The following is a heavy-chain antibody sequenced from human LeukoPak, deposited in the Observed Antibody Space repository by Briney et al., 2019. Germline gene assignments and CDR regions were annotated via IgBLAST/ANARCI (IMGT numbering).Heavy chain of an antibody. V-gene: IGHV3-30-3*01. CDR3: ASAPRDYYFGSGSMGSYFDY. Sequence: PGGSLRLSCAAPGFTFTGYAMHWVRQAPGKGLEWVAVMSYDGSDKYYADSVKGRFTISRDNSKNTLYLQMNSLRAEDTAVYYCASAPRDYYFGSGSMGSYFDYWGQGTLVTVSS. D-gene: IGHD3-10*01. J-gene: IGHJ4*02. CDR2: MSYDGSDK. CDR1: GFTFTGYA.